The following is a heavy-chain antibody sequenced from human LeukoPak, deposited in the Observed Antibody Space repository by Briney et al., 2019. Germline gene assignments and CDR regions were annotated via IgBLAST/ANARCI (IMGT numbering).Heavy chain of an antibody. D-gene: IGHD6-6*01. Sequence: SETLSLXCTVSGGSISSGSYYWSWTRQPAGKGPEWIGRIYTSGSTNYNPSLKSRVTISVDTSKNQFSLKLSSVTAADTAVYYCARDLRRASSSSYWFDPWGQGTLVTVSS. V-gene: IGHV4-61*02. CDR3: ARDLRRASSSSYWFDP. J-gene: IGHJ5*02. CDR2: IYTSGST. CDR1: GGSISSGSYY.